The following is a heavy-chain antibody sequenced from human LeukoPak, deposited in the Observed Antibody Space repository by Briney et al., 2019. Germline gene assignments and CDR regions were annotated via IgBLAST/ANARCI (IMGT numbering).Heavy chain of an antibody. Sequence: PSETLSLTCTVSGGSISSYYWSWIRQPPGKGLEWIGYIYYSGSTNYNPSLKSRVTISVDTSKNQFSLKLSSVTAADTAVYYCARVRGIAAAGTSSRFDYWGQGTLVTVSS. D-gene: IGHD6-13*01. CDR1: GGSISSYY. CDR2: IYYSGST. J-gene: IGHJ4*02. V-gene: IGHV4-59*01. CDR3: ARVRGIAAAGTSSRFDY.